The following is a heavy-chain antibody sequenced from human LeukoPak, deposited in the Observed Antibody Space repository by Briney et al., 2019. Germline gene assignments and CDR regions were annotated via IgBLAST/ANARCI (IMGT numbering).Heavy chain of an antibody. D-gene: IGHD1-14*01. J-gene: IGHJ6*02. CDR3: GRETNGMDV. V-gene: IGHV3-23*01. CDR1: GFTFNSAW. CDR2: ISYSGGST. Sequence: PGGSLRLSCAASGFTFNSAWMTWVRQAPGQGLDWVSVISYSGGSTYYADSVKGRFSISRDNSKNTLYLQMNSLRGEDTAVYYCGRETNGMDVWGQGTTVTVSS.